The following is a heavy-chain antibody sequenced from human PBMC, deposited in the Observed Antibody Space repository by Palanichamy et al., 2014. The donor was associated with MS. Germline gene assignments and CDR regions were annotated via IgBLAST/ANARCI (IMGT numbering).Heavy chain of an antibody. Sequence: QVQLQESGPGLVKPSQTLSLTCTVSGASINGGDYYWNWIRQPPGKGLEYIGYIYFSGSTYYNPPLKSRVIMSMDRSKNHFSLTLSSVTAADTAFYFCARASVGLPNFDFWGQGTLVAVSS. CDR2: IYFSGST. V-gene: IGHV4-30-4*01. D-gene: IGHD1-26*01. CDR3: ARASVGLPNFDF. J-gene: IGHJ4*02. CDR1: GASINGGDYY.